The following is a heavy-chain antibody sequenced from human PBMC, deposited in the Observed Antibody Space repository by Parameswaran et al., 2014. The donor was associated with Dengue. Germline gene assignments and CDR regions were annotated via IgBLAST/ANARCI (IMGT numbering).Heavy chain of an antibody. CDR2: ISSSGSTI. CDR3: ARVSSNAWFGYYGMDI. J-gene: IGHJ6*02. V-gene: IGHV3-48*03. D-gene: IGHD6-19*01. Sequence: KWIRQPPGKGLEWVSYISSSGSTIYYTDSVKGRFTISRDNAKNSLYLQMNSLRAEDTAVYYCARVSSNAWFGYYGMDIWGQGTTVTVS.